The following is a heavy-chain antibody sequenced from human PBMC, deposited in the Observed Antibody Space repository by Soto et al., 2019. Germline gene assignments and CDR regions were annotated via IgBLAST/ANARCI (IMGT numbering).Heavy chain of an antibody. CDR2: IYYSGST. CDR3: ATSNWFDP. J-gene: IGHJ5*02. Sequence: QLQLQESGPGLVKPSETLSLTCTVSGGSISSRGYYWGWIRQPPGKGLEWIGTIYYSGSTYYNPSLKSHVTISVDTSKNQFSLKLSPVTAADTAVYYCATSNWFDPWGQGTLVTVSS. V-gene: IGHV4-39*01. CDR1: GGSISSRGYY.